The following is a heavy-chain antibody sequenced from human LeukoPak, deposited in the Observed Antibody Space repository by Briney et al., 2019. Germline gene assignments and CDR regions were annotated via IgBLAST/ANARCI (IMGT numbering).Heavy chain of an antibody. Sequence: GSSVKVSCKASGYTFTSYYMHWVRQAPGQGLEWMGIINPSGGSTSYAQKFQGRVTMTRDMSTSTVYMELSSLRSEDTAVYYCARDGSDSSGYYYTYYFDYWGQGTLVTVSS. CDR2: INPSGGST. V-gene: IGHV1-46*01. CDR3: ARDGSDSSGYYYTYYFDY. CDR1: GYTFTSYY. D-gene: IGHD3-22*01. J-gene: IGHJ4*02.